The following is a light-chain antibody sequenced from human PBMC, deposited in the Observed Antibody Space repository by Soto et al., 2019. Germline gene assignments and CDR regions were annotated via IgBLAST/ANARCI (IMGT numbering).Light chain of an antibody. CDR3: QQYGSTPFT. V-gene: IGKV3-20*01. J-gene: IGKJ3*01. Sequence: EIVVTQSPGTLSLSPGERATLSCRASQSVSANNLAWYQKKPGQAPRLLIYGASSRASDIPDRFSGSGSGTDFTLIISRLEPEDFAMYYCQQYGSTPFTFGPGTKV. CDR2: GAS. CDR1: QSVSANN.